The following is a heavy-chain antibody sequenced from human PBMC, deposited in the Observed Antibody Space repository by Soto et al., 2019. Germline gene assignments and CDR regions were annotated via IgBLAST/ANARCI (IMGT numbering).Heavy chain of an antibody. V-gene: IGHV3-23*01. Sequence: VGSLRLSCAASGFTFSSYAMTWVRQAPGKGLEWVSAIVGSGDSTYYADSVKGRFTISRDNSENTLYLLMNSLRAEDTAVYYCAKIEGNDDYWGQGTLVTVSS. CDR1: GFTFSSYA. J-gene: IGHJ4*02. CDR2: IVGSGDST. CDR3: AKIEGNDDY. D-gene: IGHD1-1*01.